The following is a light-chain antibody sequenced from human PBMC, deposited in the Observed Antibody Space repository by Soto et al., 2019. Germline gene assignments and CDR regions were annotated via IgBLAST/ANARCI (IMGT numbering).Light chain of an antibody. J-gene: IGLJ1*01. V-gene: IGLV2-14*01. CDR1: TSDVGRYNY. CDR2: GVS. CDR3: NSYTSSSTYV. Sequence: QSVLAQPASVSGSPGQAITISCPGTTSDVGRYNYVSWYQQHPGKAPKLIIYGVSNRPSGVSNRFSGSKSGNTASLTISGLQAEDEADYYCNSYTSSSTYVFGTGTKVTVL.